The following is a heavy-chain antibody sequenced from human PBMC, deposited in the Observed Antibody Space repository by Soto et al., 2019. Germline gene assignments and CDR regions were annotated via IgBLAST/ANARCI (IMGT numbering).Heavy chain of an antibody. CDR1: VYTFTISG. CDR2: IIPYLGIA. D-gene: IGHD2-2*01. V-gene: IGHV1-69*04. J-gene: IGHJ4*02. CDR3: ARGLPTPLDY. Sequence: GASVKVSCTSSVYTFTISGRSCVRQAPGQGLEWMGRIIPYLGIANYAQKFQGRVTITTDKSTSTAYMELSSLRSEDTDVYYCARGLPTPLDYWGQGTLVTVSS.